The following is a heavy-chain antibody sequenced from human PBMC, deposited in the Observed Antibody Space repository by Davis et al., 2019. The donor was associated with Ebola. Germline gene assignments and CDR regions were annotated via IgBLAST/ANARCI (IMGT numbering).Heavy chain of an antibody. J-gene: IGHJ4*02. CDR2: IYSGGST. CDR3: AKDYSSGYNFDY. D-gene: IGHD3-22*01. V-gene: IGHV3-66*02. Sequence: GESLKISCAASGFTVSSNYMRWVRQAPGKGLEWVSVIYSGGSTYYADSVKGRFTISRDNSKNTVYLQMNSLRAEDTAVYYCAKDYSSGYNFDYWGQGTLVTVSS. CDR1: GFTVSSNY.